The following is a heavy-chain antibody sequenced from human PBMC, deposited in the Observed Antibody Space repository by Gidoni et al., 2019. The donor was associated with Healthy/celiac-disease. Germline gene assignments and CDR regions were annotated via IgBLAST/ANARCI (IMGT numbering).Heavy chain of an antibody. J-gene: IGHJ6*02. CDR1: GYTFTSYG. CDR2: ISAYNGNT. V-gene: IGHV1-18*04. D-gene: IGHD2-15*01. Sequence: QVQLVQSGVEVKKPGASVKVSCKASGYTFTSYGISWVRQAPGQGLEWMGWISAYNGNTNYAQKLQGRVTMTTDTSTSTAYMELRSLRSDDTAVYYCARVDQRGSPLPSYGMDVWGQGTTVTVSS. CDR3: ARVDQRGSPLPSYGMDV.